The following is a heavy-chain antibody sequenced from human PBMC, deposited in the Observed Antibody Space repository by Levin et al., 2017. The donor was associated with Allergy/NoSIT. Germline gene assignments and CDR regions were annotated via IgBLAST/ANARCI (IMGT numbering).Heavy chain of an antibody. CDR2: INVGNGNT. J-gene: IGHJ5*02. Sequence: GESLKISCKASGYSFTNYAIDWVRQAPGQGLEWMGWINVGNGNTKYSQKFQGRVTITRDTSASTAYMELSSLRSEDTAVYYCARDGNCSGGSCLPDGNWFDPWGQGTLVTVSS. V-gene: IGHV1-3*01. CDR3: ARDGNCSGGSCLPDGNWFDP. D-gene: IGHD2-15*01. CDR1: GYSFTNYA.